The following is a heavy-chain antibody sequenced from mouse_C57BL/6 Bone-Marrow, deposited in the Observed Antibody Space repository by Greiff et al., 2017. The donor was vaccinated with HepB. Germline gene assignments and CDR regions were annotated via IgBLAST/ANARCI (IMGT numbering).Heavy chain of an antibody. V-gene: IGHV1-81*01. Sequence: QVQLQQSGAELARPGASVKLSCKASGYTFTSYGISWVKQRTGQGLEWIGEIYPRSGNTYYNEKFKGKATLTADKSSSTAYMELRSLTSEDSAVYYCARPLIYYDYVFAYWGQGTLVTVSA. CDR3: ARPLIYYDYVFAY. J-gene: IGHJ3*01. D-gene: IGHD2-4*01. CDR2: IYPRSGNT. CDR1: GYTFTSYG.